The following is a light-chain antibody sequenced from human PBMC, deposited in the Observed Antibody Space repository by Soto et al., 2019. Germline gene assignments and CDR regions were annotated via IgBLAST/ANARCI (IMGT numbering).Light chain of an antibody. V-gene: IGKV3-20*01. CDR3: QQYGSSPPVYT. CDR1: QSVSSSY. CDR2: GAS. J-gene: IGKJ2*01. Sequence: EIVLTQSPGTLSLSPGERATLSCRASQSVSSSYLAWYQQKPGQAPRLLIYGASNRATGIPDRFSGSGSGTDFTLTISRLEPEDFALYYCQQYGSSPPVYTFGQGTKLEIK.